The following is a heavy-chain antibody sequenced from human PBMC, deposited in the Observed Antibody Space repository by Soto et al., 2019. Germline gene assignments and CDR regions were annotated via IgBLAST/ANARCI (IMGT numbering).Heavy chain of an antibody. CDR1: GFTFSTYT. V-gene: IGHV3-21*01. D-gene: IGHD3-16*01. CDR3: ARGSWGGDGIDV. Sequence: GGSLRLSCAASGFTFSTYTINWVRQAPGKGLEWVASISSSSRDIFYADSVKARFTIPRDNAKSSVDLQMNSLRVGDTAIYYCARGSWGGDGIDVWGQGITVTVSS. CDR2: ISSSSRDI. J-gene: IGHJ6*02.